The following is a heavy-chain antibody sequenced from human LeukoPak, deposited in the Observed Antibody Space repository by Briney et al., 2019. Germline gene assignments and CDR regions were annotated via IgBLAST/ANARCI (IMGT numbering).Heavy chain of an antibody. D-gene: IGHD2-2*01. V-gene: IGHV1-2*02. Sequence: ASVKVSCKASGYTFTGYYMHWVRQAPGQGLEWMGWINPNSGGTNYAQKFQGRVTMTRDTSISTAYMELSRLRSDDTAVYYCARAGYCSSTSCQGPWFDPWGRGTLVTVSS. CDR2: INPNSGGT. CDR3: ARAGYCSSTSCQGPWFDP. CDR1: GYTFTGYY. J-gene: IGHJ5*02.